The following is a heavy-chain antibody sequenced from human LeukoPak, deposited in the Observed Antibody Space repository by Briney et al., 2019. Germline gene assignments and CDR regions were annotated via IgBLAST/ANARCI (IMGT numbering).Heavy chain of an antibody. CDR2: INPNSGGT. Sequence: ASVKVSCKASGYTFTGYYMHRVRQAPGQGLEWMGWINPNSGGTNYAQKFQGRVTMTRDTSISTAYMELSRLRSDDTAVYYCARAGGDYGNWFDPWGQGTLVTVSS. D-gene: IGHD4-17*01. V-gene: IGHV1-2*02. CDR3: ARAGGDYGNWFDP. J-gene: IGHJ5*02. CDR1: GYTFTGYY.